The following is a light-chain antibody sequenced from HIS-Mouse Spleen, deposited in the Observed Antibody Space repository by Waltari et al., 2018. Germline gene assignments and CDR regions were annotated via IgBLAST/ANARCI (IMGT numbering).Light chain of an antibody. Sequence: QSALTQPASVSGSPGQSITISCTGTSSDVGRYNYVSWYQQHPGKAPKLMIDDVSNRPSGVSNRFSGSKSGNTASLTISGLQAEDEADYYCSSYTSSSTLGVFGGGTKLTVL. V-gene: IGLV2-14*03. CDR2: DVS. J-gene: IGLJ3*02. CDR3: SSYTSSSTLGV. CDR1: SSDVGRYNY.